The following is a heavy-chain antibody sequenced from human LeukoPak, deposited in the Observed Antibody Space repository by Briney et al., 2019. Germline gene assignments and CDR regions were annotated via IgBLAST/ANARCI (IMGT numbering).Heavy chain of an antibody. J-gene: IGHJ4*02. CDR2: IYSGGTT. D-gene: IGHD5-18*01. CDR3: ARVDTVMHYYFDL. Sequence: GGSLRLSCAASGFTVSTNCMTWVRQAPGKGLEWVSTIYSGGTTYYADSVMGRFTISRHNSRNTLYLQMNSLRAEDTAVYYCARVDTVMHYYFDLWGQGTLVTVSS. CDR1: GFTVSTNC. V-gene: IGHV3-53*04.